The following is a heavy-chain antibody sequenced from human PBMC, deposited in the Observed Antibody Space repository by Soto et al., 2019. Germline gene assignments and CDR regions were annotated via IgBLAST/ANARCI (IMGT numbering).Heavy chain of an antibody. D-gene: IGHD3-22*01. V-gene: IGHV1-3*01. CDR3: ARDYYDSSGYFDY. Sequence: GASVKVSCKASGYTFTSYGISWVRQAPGQGLEWMGWINAGNGNTKYSQKFQGRVTITRDTSASTAYMELSSLRSEDTAVYYCARDYYDSSGYFDYWGQGTLVTVSS. J-gene: IGHJ4*02. CDR2: INAGNGNT. CDR1: GYTFTSYG.